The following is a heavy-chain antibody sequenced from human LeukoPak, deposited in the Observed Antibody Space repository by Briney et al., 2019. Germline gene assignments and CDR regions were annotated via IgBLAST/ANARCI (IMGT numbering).Heavy chain of an antibody. Sequence: SETLSLTCTVSGGSISRTSHYWGWIRQPLGKGLEWIGSLYYSGSTYCNSSLESRVTISVDTSRTQFSLKLKSVTAADTAVYYCARGDSNTWYPRGLHFNYWGQGTLVSVSS. CDR2: LYYSGST. CDR3: ARGDSNTWYPRGLHFNY. D-gene: IGHD6-13*01. J-gene: IGHJ4*02. V-gene: IGHV4-39*07. CDR1: GGSISRTSHY.